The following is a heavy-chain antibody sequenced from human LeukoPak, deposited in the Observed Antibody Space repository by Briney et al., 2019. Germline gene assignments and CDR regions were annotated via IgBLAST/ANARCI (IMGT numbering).Heavy chain of an antibody. V-gene: IGHV3-33*01. CDR2: IWFDGSKT. CDR1: GFTFSNYG. J-gene: IGHJ4*02. CDR3: ARARGYDGSDYYYGFFDY. Sequence: GGSLRLSCAASGFTFSNYGMHWVRQAPGKGLEWVAVIWFDGSKTYHADSVKGRFTISRDNSKNTLYLQMNSLGAEDAAVYYCARARGYDGSDYYYGFFDYWGQGTLVTVSS. D-gene: IGHD3-22*01.